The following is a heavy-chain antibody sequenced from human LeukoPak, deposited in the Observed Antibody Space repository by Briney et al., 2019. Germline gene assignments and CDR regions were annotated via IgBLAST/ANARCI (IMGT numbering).Heavy chain of an antibody. D-gene: IGHD2-8*01. Sequence: GGSLRLSCAASGFTFSSYWMTWVRQAPGKGLEWVANIKQDGSEKYYVDSVKGRFSISRDNAKNSVYLQMNGLRAEDTAVYYCAREDTINGVTHFDYWGQGTLVTVSS. CDR2: IKQDGSEK. CDR1: GFTFSSYW. J-gene: IGHJ4*02. CDR3: AREDTINGVTHFDY. V-gene: IGHV3-7*01.